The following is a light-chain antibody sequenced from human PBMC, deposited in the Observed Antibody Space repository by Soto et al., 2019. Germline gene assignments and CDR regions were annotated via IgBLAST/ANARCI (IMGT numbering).Light chain of an antibody. CDR3: MQDTHWRPT. Sequence: DVVMTQSPLSLPVTLGQPASISCRSSQSIVYSDGIAYLSWFHQRPGQSPRRLIYKASNRDYGGPERLSGSGSGTDSTLQINTVVAEDVGVSYCMQDTHWRPTLGRGTTVESK. J-gene: IGKJ1*01. CDR1: QSIVYSDGIAY. V-gene: IGKV2-30*01. CDR2: KAS.